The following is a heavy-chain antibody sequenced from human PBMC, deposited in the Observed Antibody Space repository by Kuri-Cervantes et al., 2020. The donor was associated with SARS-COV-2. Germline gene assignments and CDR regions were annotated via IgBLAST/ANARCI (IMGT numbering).Heavy chain of an antibody. CDR1: GFTVSTNY. D-gene: IGHD6-19*01. V-gene: IGHV3-53*01. CDR2: IYSGGTT. J-gene: IGHJ2*01. CDR3: ARAGYSTGWFPDWYFDL. Sequence: GGSLSLSCAVSGFTVSTNYMSWVRQAPGKGLEWVSIIYSGGTTYYADSVKGRFTISRDNSKNTVNLQMNSLRGEDTALYYCARAGYSTGWFPDWYFDLWGRGTLVTVSS.